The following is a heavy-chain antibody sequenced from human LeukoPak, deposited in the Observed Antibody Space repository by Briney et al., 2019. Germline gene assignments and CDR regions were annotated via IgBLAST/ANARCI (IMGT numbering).Heavy chain of an antibody. D-gene: IGHD2-2*01. Sequence: ASVKVSCKASGYTLTGYYMHWVRQAPGQGLEWMGWINPNSGRTNYAQKFQGRVTMTRDTSISTAYMELSRLRSDDTAVYYCATTLLPAAMPSYYYYGMDVWGQGTTVTVSS. V-gene: IGHV1-2*02. CDR2: INPNSGRT. CDR1: GYTLTGYY. CDR3: ATTLLPAAMPSYYYYGMDV. J-gene: IGHJ6*02.